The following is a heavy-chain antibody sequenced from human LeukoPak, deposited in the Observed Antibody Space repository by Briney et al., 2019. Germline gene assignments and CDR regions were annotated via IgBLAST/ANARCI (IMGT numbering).Heavy chain of an antibody. CDR3: AKDPSFGVRGVLDY. J-gene: IGHJ4*02. CDR2: IKQDGGEK. V-gene: IGHV3-7*01. D-gene: IGHD3-10*01. CDR1: GFTFSTYW. Sequence: GGSLRLSCAASGFTFSTYWMSWVRQAPGKGLEWVANIKQDGGEKYYVDSVKGRFTISRDNAKNSLYLQMNSLRAEDTAVYYCAKDPSFGVRGVLDYWGQGTLVTVSS.